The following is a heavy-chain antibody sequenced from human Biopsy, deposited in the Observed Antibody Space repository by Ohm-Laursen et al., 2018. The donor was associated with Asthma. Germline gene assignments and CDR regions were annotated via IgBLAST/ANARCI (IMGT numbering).Heavy chain of an antibody. Sequence: ETLSLTCAVYGGSFSAYYWSWIRQPPGKGLEWIAEINHSGSTNYNPSLKSRVTMSVDTSKNQLFLNLSSVTAADTAVYYCARAASTTVFWSGYSHNWFDPWGQGTLVTVSS. V-gene: IGHV4-34*01. CDR3: ARAASTTVFWSGYSHNWFDP. D-gene: IGHD3-3*01. CDR2: INHSGST. CDR1: GGSFSAYY. J-gene: IGHJ5*02.